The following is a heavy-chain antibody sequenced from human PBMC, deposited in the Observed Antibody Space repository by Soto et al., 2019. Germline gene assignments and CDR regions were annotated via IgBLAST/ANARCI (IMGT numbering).Heavy chain of an antibody. V-gene: IGHV3-33*01. D-gene: IGHD6-19*01. Sequence: GGSLRLSCAASGFIFSSHGMHWIRQAPGKGLEWVAVIWYDGSPQYYADSVKGRFTISRDNSKNALYLQMNNLRAEDTAVYYCARDPNSSGWMYYFAYWGQGTPVTVSS. CDR1: GFIFSSHG. CDR3: ARDPNSSGWMYYFAY. J-gene: IGHJ4*02. CDR2: IWYDGSPQ.